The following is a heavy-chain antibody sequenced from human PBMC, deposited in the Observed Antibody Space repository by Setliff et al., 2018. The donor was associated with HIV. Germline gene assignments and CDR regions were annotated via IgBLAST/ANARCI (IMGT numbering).Heavy chain of an antibody. D-gene: IGHD2-8*02. CDR1: GYTFTGYY. Sequence: ASVKVSCKGSGYTFTGYYVHWVRLAPGQGLEWMGWINPNVGGTTYAQKFQGRVTMTRDTSISTAYMELSRLTSDDTALYYCAREADYSDTGGQYRYWGQGTLVTVSS. J-gene: IGHJ4*02. V-gene: IGHV1-2*02. CDR2: INPNVGGT. CDR3: AREADYSDTGGQYRY.